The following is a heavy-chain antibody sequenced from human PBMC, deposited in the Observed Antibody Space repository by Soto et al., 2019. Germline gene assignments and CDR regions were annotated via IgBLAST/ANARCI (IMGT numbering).Heavy chain of an antibody. J-gene: IGHJ4*02. CDR1: GGTFSSYA. Sequence: SVKVSCKASGGTFSSYAISWVRQAPGQGLEWMGGIIPIFGTANYAQKFQGRVTITADESTSTAYMELSSLRSEDTAVYYCARDLAAVAGTWYFDYWGQGTLVTVSS. CDR3: ARDLAAVAGTWYFDY. V-gene: IGHV1-69*13. D-gene: IGHD6-19*01. CDR2: IIPIFGTA.